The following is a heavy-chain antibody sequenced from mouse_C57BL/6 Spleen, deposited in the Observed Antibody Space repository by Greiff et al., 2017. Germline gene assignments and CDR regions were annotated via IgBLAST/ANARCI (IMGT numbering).Heavy chain of an antibody. CDR1: GYTFTDYE. CDR2: IDPETGGT. Sequence: VQLKESGAELVRPGASVTLSCKASGYTFTDYEMHWVKQTPVHGLEWIGAIDPETGGTAYNQKFKGKAILTADKSSSTAYMELRSLTSEDSAVYYCTRDYGSSSYYFDYWGQGTTLTVSS. J-gene: IGHJ2*01. CDR3: TRDYGSSSYYFDY. V-gene: IGHV1-15*01. D-gene: IGHD1-1*01.